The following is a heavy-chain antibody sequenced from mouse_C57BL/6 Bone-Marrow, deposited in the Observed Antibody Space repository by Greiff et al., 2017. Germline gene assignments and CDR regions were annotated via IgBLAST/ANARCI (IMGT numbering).Heavy chain of an antibody. Sequence: VQLKPSGAELVRPGASVKLSCTASGFNIKDDYKHWVKQRPEQGLEWIGWIDPENGDTESASKFQGKATITVDTSSNTSYLQLSSLTSEDTAVYYCTRIAYWGQGTLVTVSA. CDR1: GFNIKDDY. CDR3: TRIAY. V-gene: IGHV14-4*01. J-gene: IGHJ3*01. CDR2: IDPENGDT.